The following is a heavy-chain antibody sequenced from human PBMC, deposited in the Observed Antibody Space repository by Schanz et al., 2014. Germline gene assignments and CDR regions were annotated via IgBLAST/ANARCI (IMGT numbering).Heavy chain of an antibody. D-gene: IGHD1-26*01. CDR1: GFTFSTHA. CDR3: ARDHTTESYYSAGPPIDF. J-gene: IGHJ4*02. V-gene: IGHV3-23*01. Sequence: EVQLLESGGGLVEPGGSLRLSCAASGFTFSTHAMSWVRQAPGKGLEWVSVIGVDGTTTYYADSVKGRFTMSRDNAKNSVFLQMNSLRAEDTAVYYCARDHTTESYYSAGPPIDFWGEGTRVTVSS. CDR2: IGVDGTTT.